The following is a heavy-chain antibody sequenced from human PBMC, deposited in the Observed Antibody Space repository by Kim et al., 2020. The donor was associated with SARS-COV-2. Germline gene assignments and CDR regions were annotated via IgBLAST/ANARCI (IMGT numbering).Heavy chain of an antibody. CDR2: INHSGST. J-gene: IGHJ5*02. V-gene: IGHV4-34*01. CDR1: GGSFSGYY. Sequence: SETLSLTCAVYGGSFSGYYWSWIRQPPGKGLEWIGEINHSGSTNYNPSLKSRVTISVDTSKNQFSLKLSSVTAADTAVYYCARGRPRDWSIAAAGTRWFDPWGQGTLVTVSS. D-gene: IGHD6-13*01. CDR3: ARGRPRDWSIAAAGTRWFDP.